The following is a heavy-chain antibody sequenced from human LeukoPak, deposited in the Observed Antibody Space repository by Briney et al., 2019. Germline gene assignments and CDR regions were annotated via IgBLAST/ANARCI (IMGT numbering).Heavy chain of an antibody. Sequence: SETLSLTCSVSGASINSSSYYWGWVRQPPGKGLEWIGSIYHSGRTSYNAPLQSQVSISVEPSKNQFSLKVMSVTAADTAVYYCATVLSGYYFDQWGQGTLVIVSS. V-gene: IGHV4-39*01. J-gene: IGHJ4*02. CDR2: IYHSGRT. CDR1: GASINSSSYY. CDR3: ATVLSGYYFDQ. D-gene: IGHD2/OR15-2a*01.